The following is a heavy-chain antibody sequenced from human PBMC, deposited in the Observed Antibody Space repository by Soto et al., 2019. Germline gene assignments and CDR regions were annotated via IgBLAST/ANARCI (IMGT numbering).Heavy chain of an antibody. V-gene: IGHV1-2*02. J-gene: IGHJ4*02. D-gene: IGHD6-6*01. CDR2: INPNSGGT. CDR3: ARDLAAARPLDY. CDR1: GYTFTGYY. Sequence: ASVKVSCKASGYTFTGYYMHWVRQAPGQGLEWMGWINPNSGGTNYAQKFQGRVTMTRDTSISTAYMELSRLRSDDTDVYYCARDLAAARPLDYWGQGTLVTVSS.